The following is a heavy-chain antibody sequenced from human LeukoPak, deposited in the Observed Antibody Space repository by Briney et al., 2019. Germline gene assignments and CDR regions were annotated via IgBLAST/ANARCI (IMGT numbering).Heavy chain of an antibody. CDR1: GFTVNSYA. CDR3: ATSMGGGNIDY. Sequence: GGFLRLSCAASGFTVNSYAMSWVRQGPGKGLEWVSSISGSGDNTYYADSVRDRFTISRDNSKNTLYLQLNSLGVDDTAVYYCATSMGGGNIDYWGQGTLVTVSS. J-gene: IGHJ4*02. D-gene: IGHD3-16*01. CDR2: ISGSGDNT. V-gene: IGHV3-23*01.